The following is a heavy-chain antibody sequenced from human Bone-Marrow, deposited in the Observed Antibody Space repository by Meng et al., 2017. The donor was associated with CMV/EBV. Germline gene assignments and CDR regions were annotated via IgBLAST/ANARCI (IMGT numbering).Heavy chain of an antibody. V-gene: IGHV4-61*01. CDR3: ARAVSIVVPSSNWYFDL. D-gene: IGHD2-2*01. CDR2: IYYSGST. J-gene: IGHJ2*01. CDR1: GGSVGSGSYY. Sequence: GSLRLSCTVSGGSVGSGSYYWSWIRQPPGKGLEWIGYIYYSGSTNYNPSLKSRVTISVDTSKNQFSLKLSSVTAADTAVYYCARAVSIVVPSSNWYFDLWGRGTLVTVSS.